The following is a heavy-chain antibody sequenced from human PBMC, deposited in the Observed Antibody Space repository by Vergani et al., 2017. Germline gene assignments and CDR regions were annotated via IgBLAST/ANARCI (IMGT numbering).Heavy chain of an antibody. J-gene: IGHJ6*02. CDR2: FYTGGGT. CDR1: GGSISSGSYY. Sequence: QLQLQESGPGLVKPSETLSLTCTVSGGSISSGSYYWSWFRQPAGKGLEWIGRFYTGGGTSYNPSLKSRVTISVDTSKNQFSLQLSSVTAADTAVYCCAGDPLYSTTCPFLRLDMDVWGQGTTVTVSS. D-gene: IGHD6-13*01. V-gene: IGHV4-61*02. CDR3: AGDPLYSTTCPFLRLDMDV.